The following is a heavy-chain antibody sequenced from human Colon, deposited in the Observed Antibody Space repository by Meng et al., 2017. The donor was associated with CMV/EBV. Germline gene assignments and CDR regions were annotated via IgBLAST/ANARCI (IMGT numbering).Heavy chain of an antibody. CDR2: FYSGGST. CDR3: ASLPLIMIFGGKPRDMDV. D-gene: IGHD3/OR15-3a*01. CDR1: ESVVSSNY. V-gene: IGHV3-66*02. J-gene: IGHJ6*02. Sequence: GESLKISCATSESVVSSNYISWVRQAPGKGLEWVSLFYSGGSTYYAASMKGRFTISRDISKNTLYLQMNSLRTEDTGVYYCASLPLIMIFGGKPRDMDVWGQGTTVTVSS.